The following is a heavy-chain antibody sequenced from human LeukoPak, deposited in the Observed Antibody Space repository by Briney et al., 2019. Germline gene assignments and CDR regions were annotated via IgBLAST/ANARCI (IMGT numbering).Heavy chain of an antibody. CDR2: IRYDGSNK. Sequence: AGSLRLSCAASGFTFSSYGMHWVRQAPGKGLEWVAFIRYDGSNKYYADSVKGRFTISRDNSKNALYLQMNSLRAEDTAVYYCAKARAIRPTDAFDIWGQGTMVTVSS. D-gene: IGHD5-24*01. CDR1: GFTFSSYG. V-gene: IGHV3-30*02. CDR3: AKARAIRPTDAFDI. J-gene: IGHJ3*02.